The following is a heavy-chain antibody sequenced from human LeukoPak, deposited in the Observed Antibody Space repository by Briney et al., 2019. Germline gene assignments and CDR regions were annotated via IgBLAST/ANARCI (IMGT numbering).Heavy chain of an antibody. D-gene: IGHD6-13*01. J-gene: IGHJ4*02. CDR3: ARDPPGIAASVSGG. Sequence: GGSLRLSCKASGFTVSKNYMNWVRQALGKGLEWVALIYSGGTTNYADSVKGRFTISRDNFKNTLYLQMTNVRVEDTAVYYCARDPPGIAASVSGGWGQGTLVTVSS. CDR1: GFTVSKNY. V-gene: IGHV3-53*01. CDR2: IYSGGTT.